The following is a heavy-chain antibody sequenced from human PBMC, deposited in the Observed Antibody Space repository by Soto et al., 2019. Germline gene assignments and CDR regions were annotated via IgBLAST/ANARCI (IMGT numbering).Heavy chain of an antibody. CDR1: GVSLSTSGVG. D-gene: IGHD4-4*01. V-gene: IGHV2-5*02. CDR3: ARLSYDSRLAALFDP. J-gene: IGHJ5*02. Sequence: QITLKESGPTLVKLTQTLTLTCTFSGVSLSTSGVGVGWIRQPPGKALEWLALIYWDDDKRYSLSLKRRLTITKDSSKNQVVLTMTNMDPVDTATYYCARLSYDSRLAALFDPWGQGTLVTVSS. CDR2: IYWDDDK.